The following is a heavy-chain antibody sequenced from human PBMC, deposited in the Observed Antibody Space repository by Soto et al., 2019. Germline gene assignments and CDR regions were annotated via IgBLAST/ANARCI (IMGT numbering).Heavy chain of an antibody. CDR2: ISGSGDST. CDR1: GFTFSSYA. V-gene: IGHV3-23*01. Sequence: GGSLRLSCAASGFTFSSYAMSWVRQAPGKGLEWISGISGSGDSTYYADSVKGRFTISRDNSKNTLYLQMNSLRAEDTAVYYCAKGVPGIAVAGTGYFQHWGQGT. CDR3: AKGVPGIAVAGTGYFQH. D-gene: IGHD6-19*01. J-gene: IGHJ1*01.